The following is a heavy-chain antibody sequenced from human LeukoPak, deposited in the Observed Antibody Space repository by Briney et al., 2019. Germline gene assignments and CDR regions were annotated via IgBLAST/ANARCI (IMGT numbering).Heavy chain of an antibody. J-gene: IGHJ3*02. V-gene: IGHV1-2*04. CDR2: INPNSGGT. Sequence: ASVKVSCKASGYTFTGYYMHWVRQAPGQGLEWMGWINPNSGGTNYAQKFQGWVTMTRDTSISTAYMELSRLRSDDTAVYYCARGYAYCGGDCYLRDAFDIWGQGTMVTVSS. CDR1: GYTFTGYY. CDR3: ARGYAYCGGDCYLRDAFDI. D-gene: IGHD2-21*02.